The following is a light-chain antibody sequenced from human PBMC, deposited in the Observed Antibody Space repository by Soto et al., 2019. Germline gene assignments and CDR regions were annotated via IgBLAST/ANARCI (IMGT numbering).Light chain of an antibody. Sequence: QSVLTQPASVSGSPGQSITISCTGTSSDIGFYVYVSWYQQHPAKAPKLMIYEVSNRPSGVSNRFSGSKSGNTASLTISGLQPEDEADYYCSSYTTSSTRVFGGGTKLTVL. CDR3: SSYTTSSTRV. CDR1: SSDIGFYVY. J-gene: IGLJ2*01. V-gene: IGLV2-14*01. CDR2: EVS.